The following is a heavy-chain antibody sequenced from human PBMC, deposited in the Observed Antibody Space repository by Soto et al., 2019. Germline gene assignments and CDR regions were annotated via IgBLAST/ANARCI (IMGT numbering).Heavy chain of an antibody. Sequence: QVQLVESGGGVVKPGGSLRLSCAASGFIFSDYYMSWIRQAPGKGLEWVSYISSSSNYTNYADSVKGRFTISRDNAKNSLYLQMTSLRSEDTAVYYCATLFRPAARAVAHLFDYWCQGTLVTVSS. CDR1: GFIFSDYY. J-gene: IGHJ4*02. CDR3: ATLFRPAARAVAHLFDY. D-gene: IGHD6-19*01. CDR2: ISSSSNYT. V-gene: IGHV3-11*06.